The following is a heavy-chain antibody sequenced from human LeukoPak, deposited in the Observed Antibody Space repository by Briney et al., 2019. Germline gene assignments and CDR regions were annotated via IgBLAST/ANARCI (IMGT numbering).Heavy chain of an antibody. J-gene: IGHJ5*02. CDR3: ARDYCSSTSCYNP. D-gene: IGHD2-2*02. V-gene: IGHV3-7*01. CDR2: IKQDGSEK. CDR1: GFTFSSYW. Sequence: GGSLRLSCAASGFTFSSYWMSWVRQAPGKGLEWVANIKQDGSEKYYVDSVKGRFTISRDNAKNSLYLQVNSLRAEDTAVYYCARDYCSSTSCYNPWGQGTLVTVSS.